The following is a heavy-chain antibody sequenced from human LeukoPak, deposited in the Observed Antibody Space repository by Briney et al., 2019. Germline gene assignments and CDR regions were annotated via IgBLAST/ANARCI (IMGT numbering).Heavy chain of an antibody. V-gene: IGHV4-59*01. CDR2: ISYSGST. J-gene: IGHJ4*02. Sequence: SETLSLTCTVSGGSISSYYWSWIRQPPGKGLECIGYISYSGSTTHNPSLRSRGTISVDTSKNQFSLRLTSVTAADTAVYYCARGVLIAEFLFDYWGQGALVTVSS. CDR3: ARGVLIAEFLFDY. D-gene: IGHD3-10*01. CDR1: GGSISSYY.